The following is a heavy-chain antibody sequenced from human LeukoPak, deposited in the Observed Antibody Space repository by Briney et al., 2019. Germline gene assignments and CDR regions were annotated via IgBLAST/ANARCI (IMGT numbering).Heavy chain of an antibody. CDR2: IYYSGST. CDR1: GGSISSSSYY. V-gene: IGHV4-39*07. J-gene: IGHJ4*02. CDR3: ARVGQWLVKDFDY. D-gene: IGHD6-19*01. Sequence: PSETLSLTCTVSGGSISSSSYYWGWLRQPPGKGLEWIGSIYYSGSTYYNPSLKSRVTISVDTSKNQFSLKLSSVTAADTAVYYCARVGQWLVKDFDYWGQGTLVTVSS.